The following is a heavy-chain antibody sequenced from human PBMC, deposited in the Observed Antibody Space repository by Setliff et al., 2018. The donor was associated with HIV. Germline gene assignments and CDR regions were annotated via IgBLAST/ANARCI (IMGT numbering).Heavy chain of an antibody. CDR2: IWYDGSNK. D-gene: IGHD6-19*01. J-gene: IGHJ4*02. CDR1: GFTLSSYG. CDR3: AKTPSSGWYSLYLDY. Sequence: GGSLRLSCAASGFTLSSYGMHWVRQAPGKGLEWVAVIWYDGSNKYYADSVKGRFTISRDNSKNTLYLQMNSLRAEDTAVYYCAKTPSSGWYSLYLDYWGQGMLV. V-gene: IGHV3-33*06.